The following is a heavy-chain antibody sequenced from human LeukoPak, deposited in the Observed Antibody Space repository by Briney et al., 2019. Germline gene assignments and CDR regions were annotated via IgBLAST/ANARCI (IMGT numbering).Heavy chain of an antibody. V-gene: IGHV3-53*01. CDR2: IYSGGST. Sequence: GGSLRLSCAASGFTVSSNYMSWVRQAPGKGLEWVSVIYSGGSTYYADPVEGRFTISRDNSKNTLYLQMNSLRAEDTAVYYCARDNRITSDAFDIWGQGTMVTVSS. CDR3: ARDNRITSDAFDI. D-gene: IGHD2/OR15-2a*01. J-gene: IGHJ3*02. CDR1: GFTVSSNY.